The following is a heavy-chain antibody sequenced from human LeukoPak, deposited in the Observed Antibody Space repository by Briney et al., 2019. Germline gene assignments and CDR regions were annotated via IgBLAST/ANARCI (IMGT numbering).Heavy chain of an antibody. V-gene: IGHV3-30*02. CDR1: GFTFSSYG. J-gene: IGHJ3*02. CDR2: IFFDGSRK. Sequence: GGSLRLSCAASGFTFSSYGMHWVRQAPGKGLEWVALIFFDGSRKYYADSVEGRVTISRDNSKSTLYLQMNSLRAEDTALYYCAKDQSNGWYNIWGQGTMVTVSS. CDR3: AKDQSNGWYNI. D-gene: IGHD6-19*01.